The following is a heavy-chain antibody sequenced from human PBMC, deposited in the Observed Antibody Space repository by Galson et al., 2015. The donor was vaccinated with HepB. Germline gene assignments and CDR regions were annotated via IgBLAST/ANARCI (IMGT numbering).Heavy chain of an antibody. J-gene: IGHJ5*02. D-gene: IGHD6-13*01. CDR1: GGSISSSSYY. CDR3: ARQGAAAAGNWFDP. CDR2: IYYSGST. Sequence: ETLPLTCTVSGGSISSSSYYWGWIRQPPGKGLEWIGSIYYSGSTYYNPSLKSRVTISVDTSKNQFSLKLSSVTAADTAVYYCARQGAAAAGNWFDPWGQGTLVTVSS. V-gene: IGHV4-39*01.